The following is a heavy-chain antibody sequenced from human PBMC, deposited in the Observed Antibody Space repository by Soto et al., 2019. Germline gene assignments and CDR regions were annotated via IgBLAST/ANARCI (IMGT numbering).Heavy chain of an antibody. CDR1: GFSLSTSGMR. Sequence: SGPTLVNPTQTLTLTCTFSGFSLSTSGMRVSWIRQPPGKALEWPARIDWDDDKFYSTSLKTRLTISKDTSKNQVVLTMTNMDPVDTATYYCARGSGSYYGPFDYWGQGTQVTVSS. J-gene: IGHJ4*02. CDR3: ARGSGSYYGPFDY. CDR2: IDWDDDK. D-gene: IGHD1-26*01. V-gene: IGHV2-70*04.